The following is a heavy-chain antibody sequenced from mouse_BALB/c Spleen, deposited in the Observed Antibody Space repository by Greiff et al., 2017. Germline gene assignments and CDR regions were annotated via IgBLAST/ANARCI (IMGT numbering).Heavy chain of an antibody. CDR2: INPGSGGT. J-gene: IGHJ3*01. CDR1: GYAFTNYL. D-gene: IGHD1-1*01. V-gene: IGHV1-54*01. Sequence: QVQLQQSGAELVRPGTSVKVSCKASGYAFTNYLIEWVKQRPGQGLEWIGVINPGSGGTNYNEKFKGKATLTADKSSSTAYMQLSSLTSDDSAVYFCARYGSSPFADWGQGTLVTVSA. CDR3: ARYGSSPFAD.